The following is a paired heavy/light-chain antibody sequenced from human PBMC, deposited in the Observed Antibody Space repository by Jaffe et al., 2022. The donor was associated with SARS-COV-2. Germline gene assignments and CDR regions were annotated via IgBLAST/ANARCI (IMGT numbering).Heavy chain of an antibody. CDR1: GASVSSRSYY. V-gene: IGHV4-61*01. CDR3: AADEKGAASGIYYYQYYMDV. D-gene: IGHD2-15*01. J-gene: IGHJ6*03. Sequence: QVQLQESGPGLVKPSETLSLTCTVSGASVSSRSYYWSWVRQTPGKGLEWIGFIYYSGTTQYNPSLKSRVTISFDTSKNLFSLNLSSVTAADTAMYYCAADEKGAASGIYYYQYYMDVWGKGTTVTVSS. CDR2: IYYSGTT.
Light chain of an antibody. CDR3: QSYDASASGPVV. CDR2: END. Sequence: QSVLTQPPSVSGAPGQRVTISCTGNRYNIGADYDVHWYQQLPGTAPKLLIYENDNRPSGVPDRFSASKSGNSASLAITGLQREDEGDYYCQSYDASASGPVVFGGGTKLTVL. CDR1: RYNIGADYD. J-gene: IGLJ2*01. V-gene: IGLV1-40*01.